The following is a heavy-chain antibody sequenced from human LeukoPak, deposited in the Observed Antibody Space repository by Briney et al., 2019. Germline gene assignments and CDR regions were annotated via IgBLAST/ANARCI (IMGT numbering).Heavy chain of an antibody. CDR2: ISGSGGST. J-gene: IGHJ4*02. CDR1: GFTFSSYA. CDR3: AKKTYYDILTGPYDY. V-gene: IGHV3-23*01. Sequence: GGYLRLYCAASGFTFSSYAMSWVPQAPGKGLEWVSAISGSGGSTYYADSAKGRFTISRDNSKNTLYLQMNSLTAEDTAVYYCAKKTYYDILTGPYDYWGQGTLVTVSS. D-gene: IGHD3-9*01.